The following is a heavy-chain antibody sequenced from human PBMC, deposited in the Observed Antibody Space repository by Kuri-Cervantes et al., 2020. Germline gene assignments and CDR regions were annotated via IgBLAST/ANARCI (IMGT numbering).Heavy chain of an antibody. J-gene: IGHJ4*02. Sequence: SETLSLTCAVSGGSISRGGYSWSWIRQPPGKGLEWIGEINHSGSTNYNPSLKSRVTISLDTSKNQFSLKLSSVTAADTAVYYCARRTWGNYYFDYWGQGTLVTVSS. CDR1: GGSISRGGYS. V-gene: IGHV4-30-2*05. CDR2: INHSGST. CDR3: ARRTWGNYYFDY. D-gene: IGHD3-16*01.